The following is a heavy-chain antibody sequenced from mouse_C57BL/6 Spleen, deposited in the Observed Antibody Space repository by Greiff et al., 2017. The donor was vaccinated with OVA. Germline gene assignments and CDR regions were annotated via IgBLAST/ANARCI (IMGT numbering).Heavy chain of an antibody. CDR1: GFTFSDYY. V-gene: IGHV5-16*01. CDR2: INYDGSST. Sequence: EVMLVESEGGLVQPGSSMKLSCTASGFTFSDYYMAWVRQVPEKGLEWVANINYDGSSTYYLDSLKSRFIISRDNAKNILYLQMSSLKSEDTATHYCARDYYGSRPFRYFDVWGTGTTVTVSS. J-gene: IGHJ1*03. CDR3: ARDYYGSRPFRYFDV. D-gene: IGHD1-1*01.